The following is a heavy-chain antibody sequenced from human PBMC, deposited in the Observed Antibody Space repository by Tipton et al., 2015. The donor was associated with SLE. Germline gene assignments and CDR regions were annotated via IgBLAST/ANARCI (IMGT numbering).Heavy chain of an antibody. CDR2: INHSGST. D-gene: IGHD3-3*01. Sequence: TLSLTCAVYGGSFSGYYWSWIRQPPGKGLEWIGEINHSGSTNYNPSLKSRVTISVDTSKNQFSLKLSSVTAADTAVYYCARDPAYYDFWSGYYGGAFDIWGQGTMVTVSS. J-gene: IGHJ3*02. CDR3: ARDPAYYDFWSGYYGGAFDI. CDR1: GGSFSGYY. V-gene: IGHV4-34*01.